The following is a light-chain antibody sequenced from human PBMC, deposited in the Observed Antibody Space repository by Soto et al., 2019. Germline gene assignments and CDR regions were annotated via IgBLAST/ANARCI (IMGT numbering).Light chain of an antibody. Sequence: EMVLTQSPGSLSLSPGERATLSCRASQSVDSTFFAWYHKKPGQAPRHLIYGASKRATGVPDRFSGSGSGPEFNLTISRLEPEDFAVYYCQQYMSSVTFGQGTKVEI. CDR1: QSVDSTF. CDR3: QQYMSSVT. J-gene: IGKJ1*01. V-gene: IGKV3-20*01. CDR2: GAS.